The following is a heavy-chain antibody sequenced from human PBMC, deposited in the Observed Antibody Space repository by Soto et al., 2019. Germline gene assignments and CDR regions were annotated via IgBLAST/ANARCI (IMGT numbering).Heavy chain of an antibody. CDR3: AKAMGELPYWYFDL. D-gene: IGHD1-26*01. CDR1: GFTFSSYA. V-gene: IGHV3-23*01. J-gene: IGHJ2*01. Sequence: EVQLLESGGGLVQPGGSLRLSCAASGFTFSSYAMTWVRQAPGKGPEWVSGISGSGGRTYYADSVKGRFTISRDTSKNTLYLQMNSLGAEDTAVYYCAKAMGELPYWYFDLWGRGTLVTVST. CDR2: ISGSGGRT.